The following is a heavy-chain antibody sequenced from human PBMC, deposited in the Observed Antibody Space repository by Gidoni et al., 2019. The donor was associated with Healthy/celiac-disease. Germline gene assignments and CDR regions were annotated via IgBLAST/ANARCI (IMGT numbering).Heavy chain of an antibody. CDR1: GFTFSNAR. V-gene: IGHV3-15*01. D-gene: IGHD6-19*01. Sequence: EVQLVESGGGLVKPGGSLSLSCDASGFTFSNARMSWVRQAPGEGLEWVCRIKSKTVGGTTDYAAPVKGKFTISRDDSKNTLYLQMNSLKTEDTAVYYCTTDLLSVAGPVDYWGQGTLVTVSS. CDR3: TTDLLSVAGPVDY. J-gene: IGHJ4*02. CDR2: IKSKTVGGTT.